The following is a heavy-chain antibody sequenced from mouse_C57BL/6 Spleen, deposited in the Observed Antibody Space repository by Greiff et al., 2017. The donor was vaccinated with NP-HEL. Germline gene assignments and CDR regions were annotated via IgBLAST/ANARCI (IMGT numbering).Heavy chain of an antibody. V-gene: IGHV1-52*01. CDR2: IDPSDSET. D-gene: IGHD1-1*01. CDR1: GYTFTSYW. Sequence: QVQLKQPGAELVRPGSSVKLSCKASGYTFTSYWMHWVKQRPIQGLEWIGNIDPSDSETHYNQKFKDKATVTVDKSSSTAYMQLSSLTSEDSAVYYCARVEGTTVDWYFDVWGTGTTVTVSS. J-gene: IGHJ1*03. CDR3: ARVEGTTVDWYFDV.